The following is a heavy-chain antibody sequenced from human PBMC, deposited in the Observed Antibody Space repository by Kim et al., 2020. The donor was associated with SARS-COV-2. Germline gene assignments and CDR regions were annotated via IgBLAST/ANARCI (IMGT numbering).Heavy chain of an antibody. V-gene: IGHV3-33*01. D-gene: IGHD3-22*01. Sequence: GGSLRLSCAASGFTFSSYGMHWVRQAPGKGLEWVAVIWYDGSNKYYADSVKGRFTISRDNSKNTLYLQMNSLRAEDTAVYYCAGDYYYERWEVYYYYGMDVWVQGTTVTVSS. CDR3: AGDYYYERWEVYYYYGMDV. CDR2: IWYDGSNK. J-gene: IGHJ6*02. CDR1: GFTFSSYG.